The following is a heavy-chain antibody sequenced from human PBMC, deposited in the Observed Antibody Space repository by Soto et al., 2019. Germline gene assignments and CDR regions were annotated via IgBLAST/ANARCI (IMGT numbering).Heavy chain of an antibody. D-gene: IGHD2-21*01. CDR3: ARRGAVVIGATHSPCDGFDV. Sequence: EVQLLQSGAEVRRPGESLKTSCQASGYPFSTYWIGWVRQVPGKGLEWLGIIYPDDSDTRYSPSFQGQVTMSVDKSTAAAYLQWRSLRVSDTALYFCARRGAVVIGATHSPCDGFDVGGQGALVTVSS. J-gene: IGHJ3*01. V-gene: IGHV5-51*03. CDR2: IYPDDSDT. CDR1: GYPFSTYW.